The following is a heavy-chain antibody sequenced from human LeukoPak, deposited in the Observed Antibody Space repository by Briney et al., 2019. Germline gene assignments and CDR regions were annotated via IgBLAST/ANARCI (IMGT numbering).Heavy chain of an antibody. D-gene: IGHD3-9*01. V-gene: IGHV1-2*02. J-gene: IGHJ5*02. CDR2: INPNTGDT. CDR3: ARDLTGLSHGPP. CDR1: GYSLTAYY. Sequence: ASVKVSCKASGYSLTAYYLHWVRQAPGQGLEWVAWINPNTGDTAYGQKFQGRVTVTRDTSIATAYMELSRLRPDDAAVYYCARDLTGLSHGPPWGQGTLVTVSS.